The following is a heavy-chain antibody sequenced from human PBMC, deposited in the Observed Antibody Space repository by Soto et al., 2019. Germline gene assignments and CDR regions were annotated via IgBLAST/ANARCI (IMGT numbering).Heavy chain of an antibody. D-gene: IGHD3-22*01. CDR3: ARRPHYYESSAYSTYNYAVDV. J-gene: IGHJ6*02. V-gene: IGHV5-51*01. CDR2: IYPGDSDT. CDR1: GYSFSNYW. Sequence: GESLKISCKGFGYSFSNYWIVWVRQMPGKGLEWMGTIYPGDSDTRYSPSFQGQVAISADKSIDTAYLQWSSLRASDTAMYYCARRPHYYESSAYSTYNYAVDVWGQGTTVTVSS.